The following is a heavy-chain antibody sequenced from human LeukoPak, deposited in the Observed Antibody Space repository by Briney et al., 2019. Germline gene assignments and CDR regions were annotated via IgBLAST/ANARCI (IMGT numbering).Heavy chain of an antibody. CDR3: ARGDILTGFQFNP. CDR2: ASYSGNT. J-gene: IGHJ5*02. CDR1: GASISSSTYY. Sequence: SETLSLTCTVSGASISSSTYYWGWIRQPPGKGLEWIGSASYSGNTYYNPSLKSRVTILVDTSKNQFSLKMTSVTAADTAVYYCARGDILTGFQFNPWGQGTLVTVSS. V-gene: IGHV4-39*07. D-gene: IGHD3-9*01.